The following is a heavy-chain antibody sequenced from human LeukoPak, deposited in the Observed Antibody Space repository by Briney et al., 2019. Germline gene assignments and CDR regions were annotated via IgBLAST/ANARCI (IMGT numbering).Heavy chain of an antibody. CDR1: GFTFSSYA. Sequence: GGSLRLSCAASGFTFSSYAMGWVRQAPGKGLEWVSAISGSGGSTYYADSVKGRFTISRDNSKNTLYLQMNSLRAEDTAVYYCAKARSGDYGLDAFDIWGQGTMVTVSS. CDR2: ISGSGGST. V-gene: IGHV3-23*01. D-gene: IGHD4-17*01. CDR3: AKARSGDYGLDAFDI. J-gene: IGHJ3*02.